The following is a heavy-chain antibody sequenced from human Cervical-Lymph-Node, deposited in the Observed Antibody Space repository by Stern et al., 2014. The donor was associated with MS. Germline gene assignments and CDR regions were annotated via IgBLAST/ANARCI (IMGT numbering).Heavy chain of an antibody. J-gene: IGHJ4*02. D-gene: IGHD4-17*01. CDR3: ARDYGDYAFDY. V-gene: IGHV5-51*01. CDR1: GYSFTANW. CDR2: IYPGDSDT. Sequence: EVQLLESGAEVKKPGESLKISCKGSGYSFTANWIAWVRQMPGKGLAWMGIIYPGDSDTRYSPSFQGQVTISADKSISTAYLQWSSLKASDTAMYYCARDYGDYAFDYWGQGTLVTVSS.